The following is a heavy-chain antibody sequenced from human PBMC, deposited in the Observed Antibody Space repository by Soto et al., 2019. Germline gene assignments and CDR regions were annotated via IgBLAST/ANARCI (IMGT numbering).Heavy chain of an antibody. V-gene: IGHV1-18*01. CDR1: GYTFNGYG. J-gene: IGHJ4*02. CDR3: ARDLYYYHDGSGYCNFDY. Sequence: QVQLVQSGAEVKRPGASVKVSCRVAGYTFNGYGISWMRQAPGQGLEWMGWVSGNNGDTKYVEKYRCTVASTKDTSTSTAYMELRRLRSDDTYVCYCARDLYYYHDGSGYCNFDYWGQGTLVTVSP. D-gene: IGHD3-22*01. CDR2: VSGNNGDT.